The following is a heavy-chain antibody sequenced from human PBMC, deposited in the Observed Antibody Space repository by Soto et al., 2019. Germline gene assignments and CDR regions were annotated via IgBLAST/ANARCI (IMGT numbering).Heavy chain of an antibody. J-gene: IGHJ4*02. V-gene: IGHV3-30*18. D-gene: IGHD6-6*01. CDR3: AKDSFEYTTSPTFDY. Sequence: GGSLRLSCAASGFTFSDYGIHWVRQAPGKGLDWVAVISYDGSQEYYADSVKGRFTISRDNSKNTLYLQMNSLRHEDTAVYYCAKDSFEYTTSPTFDYWGQAALVTVSS. CDR1: GFTFSDYG. CDR2: ISYDGSQE.